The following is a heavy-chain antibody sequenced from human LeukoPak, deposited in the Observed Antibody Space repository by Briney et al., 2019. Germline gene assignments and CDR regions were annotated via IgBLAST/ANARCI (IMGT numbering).Heavy chain of an antibody. V-gene: IGHV3-23*01. D-gene: IGHD5-18*01. CDR1: GFTFSSYA. CDR2: ISGSGGST. CDR3: AKDRRYSYGSFDY. J-gene: IGHJ4*02. Sequence: PGGSLRLSCAASGFTFSSYATSWVRQAPGKGLEWVSAISGSGGSTYYADSVKGRFTISRDNSKNTLYLQMNSLRAEDTAVYYCAKDRRYSYGSFDYWGQGTLVTVSS.